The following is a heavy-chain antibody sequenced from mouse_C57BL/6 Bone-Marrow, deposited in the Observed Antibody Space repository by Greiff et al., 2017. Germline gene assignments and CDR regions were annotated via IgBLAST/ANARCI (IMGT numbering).Heavy chain of an antibody. V-gene: IGHV1-55*01. CDR3: AICLLYRFYAVDY. CDR1: GYTFTGYC. D-gene: IGHD2-12*01. J-gene: IGHJ4*01. Sequence: VQLQQSGAELVKPGASVKLSCKASGYTFTGYCITWVKQRPGQGLEWIGYIYPGSGSTNYNETFKGKATLTGDTSSSTVYMQLSRLTSEDSAVYYCAICLLYRFYAVDYWGQGTTVTVSS. CDR2: IYPGSGST.